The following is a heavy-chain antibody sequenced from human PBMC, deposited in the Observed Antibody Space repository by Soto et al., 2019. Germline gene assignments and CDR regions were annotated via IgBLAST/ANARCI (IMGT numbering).Heavy chain of an antibody. Sequence: QVQLVESGGGVVQPGKSLRLSCAASGVTFSSYAMHWVRQAPGKGLEWVAVILHDGSDEYYADSVKGRLTVSRNTSKNTLNLHMNSLKPEDTAVYFCATAYTYVNDAFDIWGQGTVVTVTS. J-gene: IGHJ3*02. CDR2: ILHDGSDE. CDR1: GVTFSSYA. CDR3: ATAYTYVNDAFDI. D-gene: IGHD5-18*01. V-gene: IGHV3-30-3*01.